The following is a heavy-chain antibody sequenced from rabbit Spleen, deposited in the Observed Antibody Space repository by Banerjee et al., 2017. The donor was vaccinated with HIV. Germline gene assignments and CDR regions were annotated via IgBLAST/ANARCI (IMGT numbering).Heavy chain of an antibody. V-gene: IGHV1S47*01. CDR2: IDNGDGTT. D-gene: IGHD8-1*01. CDR3: ARVRIPRYAGSSYYIRAWYFDL. J-gene: IGHJ4*01. Sequence: QEQLEESGGDLVQPEGSLTLTCQVSGFDFTNNVICWVRQAPGKGPEWIACIDNGDGTTYYASWVNGRFTISRSTSLNTVTLQMTSLPVADSATYFCARVRIPRYAGSSYYIRAWYFDLWGPGTLVTVS. CDR1: GFDFTNNV.